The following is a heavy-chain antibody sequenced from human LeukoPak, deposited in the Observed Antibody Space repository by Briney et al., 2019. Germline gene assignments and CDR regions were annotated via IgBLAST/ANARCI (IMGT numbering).Heavy chain of an antibody. CDR2: INTNTGNP. J-gene: IGHJ6*02. Sequence: VASVTVPFTASGYTFTNYGLSWVRQAPGQGLEWMGWINTNTGNPKSAQGFTERFVFSLDASVSTAYLQISSLKAADTAVYYCARSYGAFEGATYYYYGMDVWGQGTTVTVSS. CDR1: GYTFTNYG. D-gene: IGHD3-10*01. V-gene: IGHV7-4-1*02. CDR3: ARSYGAFEGATYYYYGMDV.